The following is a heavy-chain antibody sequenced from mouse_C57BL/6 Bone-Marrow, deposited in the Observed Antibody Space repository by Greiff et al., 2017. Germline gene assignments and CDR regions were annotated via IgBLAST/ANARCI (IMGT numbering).Heavy chain of an antibody. J-gene: IGHJ4*01. Sequence: EVQVVESGGGLVQPGGSLSLSCAASGFTFTDYYMSWVRQPPGKALEWLGFIRNKANGYTTEYSASVKGRFTISRDNSQSILHLQMNALRAEDSATYYCARYKDYGSLYAMDYWGQGTSVTVSS. V-gene: IGHV7-3*01. CDR2: IRNKANGYTT. CDR1: GFTFTDYY. D-gene: IGHD1-1*01. CDR3: ARYKDYGSLYAMDY.